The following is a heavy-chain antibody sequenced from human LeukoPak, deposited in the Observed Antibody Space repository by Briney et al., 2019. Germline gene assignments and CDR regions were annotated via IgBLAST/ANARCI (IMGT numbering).Heavy chain of an antibody. CDR2: INAGNGNT. V-gene: IGHV1-3*01. Sequence: GASVKVSCKASGYTFTSYAMHWVRQAPGQRLEWMGWINAGNGNTKYSQEFQGRVTITRDTSTSTAYMELRSLRSDDTAVYYCASLELGYNSGSSLDYWGQGTLVTVSS. D-gene: IGHD1-26*01. CDR1: GYTFTSYA. J-gene: IGHJ4*02. CDR3: ASLELGYNSGSSLDY.